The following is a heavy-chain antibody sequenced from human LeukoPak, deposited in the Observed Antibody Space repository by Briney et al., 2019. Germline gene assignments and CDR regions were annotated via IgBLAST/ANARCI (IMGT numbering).Heavy chain of an antibody. CDR2: INAGNGNT. V-gene: IGHV1-3*03. J-gene: IGHJ4*02. D-gene: IGHD3-10*01. CDR1: GYTFTSYV. CDR3: ARVVRGTYSHFDY. Sequence: ASVKVSCTASGYTFTSYVMHWVRQAPGQRLEWMGWINAGNGNTKYSQEFQGRVTFTRDTSASTAYMELSSLRSEDMAVYYCARVVRGTYSHFDYWGQGTLVTVSS.